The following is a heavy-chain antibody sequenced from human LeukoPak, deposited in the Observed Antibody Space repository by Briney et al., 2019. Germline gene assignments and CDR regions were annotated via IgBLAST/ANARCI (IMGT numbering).Heavy chain of an antibody. J-gene: IGHJ6*02. V-gene: IGHV3-48*01. CDR3: ARKTYGDYGMDV. Sequence: GGSLRLSCAASGFTFSSYSMNWVRQAPGKGLEWVSYISSSSSTIYYTDSVKGRFTISRDNAKNSLYLQMNSLRGEDTAAYYCARKTYGDYGMDVWGQGTTVTVSS. CDR2: ISSSSSTI. CDR1: GFTFSSYS. D-gene: IGHD4-17*01.